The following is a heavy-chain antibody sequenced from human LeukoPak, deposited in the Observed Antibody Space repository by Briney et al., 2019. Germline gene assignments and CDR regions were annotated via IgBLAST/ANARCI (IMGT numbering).Heavy chain of an antibody. Sequence: GRSLRLSCAASGFTFDNYAMHWVRQAPGKGLEWVSGISWNSGSIGYADSVKGRFTISRDNAKNSLYLQMNSLRAEDTALYYCAKVDNIAAAGPDDAFDIWGQGTMVTVSS. D-gene: IGHD6-13*01. V-gene: IGHV3-9*01. CDR3: AKVDNIAAAGPDDAFDI. J-gene: IGHJ3*02. CDR1: GFTFDNYA. CDR2: ISWNSGSI.